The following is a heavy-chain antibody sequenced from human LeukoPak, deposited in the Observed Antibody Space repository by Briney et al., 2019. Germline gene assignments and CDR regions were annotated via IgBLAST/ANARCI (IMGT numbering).Heavy chain of an antibody. D-gene: IGHD5-24*01. V-gene: IGHV4-59*01. CDR2: IYYSGST. CDR3: ARGRDGYNFDY. CDR1: SGSISSYY. J-gene: IGHJ4*02. Sequence: SETLSLTCTVSSGSISSYYWSWIRQPPGKGLEWIGYIYYSGSTNYNPSLKSRVTISLDTSKNQSSLMLGSVTAADTAVYFCARGRDGYNFDYWGQGTLVTVSS.